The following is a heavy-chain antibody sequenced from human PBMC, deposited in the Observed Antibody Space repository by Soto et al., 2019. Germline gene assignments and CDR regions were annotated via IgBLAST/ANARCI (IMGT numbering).Heavy chain of an antibody. CDR1: GFTFSSYW. J-gene: IGHJ3*02. CDR2: INSDGSST. D-gene: IGHD4-17*01. CDR3: ARSRPLISNSVYGDYRAPDDDFDI. V-gene: IGHV3-74*01. Sequence: EVQLVESGGGLVQPGGSLRLSCAASGFTFSSYWMHWVRQAPGKGLVWVSRINSDGSSTRYADSVKGRFTISRDNAKKTLYLQKNNLRAEDTAVYYYARSRPLISNSVYGDYRAPDDDFDIWGQGTMVTVSS.